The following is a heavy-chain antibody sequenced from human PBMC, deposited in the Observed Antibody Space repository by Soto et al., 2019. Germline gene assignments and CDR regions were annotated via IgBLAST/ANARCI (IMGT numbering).Heavy chain of an antibody. CDR1: GGSISSGDYY. D-gene: IGHD6-19*01. V-gene: IGHV4-30-4*01. Sequence: SETLSLTCTVSGGSISSGDYYWSWIRQPPGKGLEWIGYIYYSGSTYYNPSLKSRVTISVDTSKNQFSLKLSSVTAADTAVYYCARHPIAVAGKEYYFDYWGQGTLVTVSS. CDR2: IYYSGST. J-gene: IGHJ4*02. CDR3: ARHPIAVAGKEYYFDY.